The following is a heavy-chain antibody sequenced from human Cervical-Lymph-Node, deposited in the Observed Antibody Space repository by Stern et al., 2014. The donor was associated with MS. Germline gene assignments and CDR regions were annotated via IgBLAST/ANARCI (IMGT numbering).Heavy chain of an antibody. CDR3: ARQRYFDY. V-gene: IGHV5-51*01. CDR2: IFPGGSDI. CDR1: GYTFTSYW. J-gene: IGHJ4*02. Sequence: EVHLVESGPEVKRPGESLKISCQASGYTFTSYWIGWVRQMPGKGLEWLAIIFPGGSDIRSSPSFQGQVTISAAKSSSTAYLQWNNLKASDTAIYYCARQRYFDYWGQGTLVTVSS.